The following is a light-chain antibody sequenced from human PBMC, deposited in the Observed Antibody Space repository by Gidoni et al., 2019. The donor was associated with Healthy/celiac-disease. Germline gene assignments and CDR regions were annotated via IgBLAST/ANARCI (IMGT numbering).Light chain of an antibody. Sequence: EVVLTQFPAFRSVTQQEIVTITCRDSQSIGTSLHWYQQKPDQSPKLLIKYASQSIAGVPSRFSGSGSGTDFTLTISSLQADDAAAYYCHQNSSFPVTFGQGTRLEIK. CDR2: YAS. CDR1: QSIGTS. V-gene: IGKV6D-21*02. CDR3: HQNSSFPVT. J-gene: IGKJ5*01.